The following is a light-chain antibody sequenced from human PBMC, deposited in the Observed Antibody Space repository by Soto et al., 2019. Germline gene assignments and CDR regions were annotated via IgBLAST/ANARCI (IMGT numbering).Light chain of an antibody. CDR3: XSYADSSRIYV. V-gene: IGLV2-23*01. J-gene: IGLJ1*01. CDR2: EGS. CDR1: SSDVGSYNL. Sequence: QSALTQPASVSGSPGQSITISCTGTSSDVGSYNLVSWYQQHPGKAPKLMIYEGSKRPSGISNRFSGSKSGNTASLTISGLQXXXXXEYXXXSYADSSRIYVFGSGTKLTVL.